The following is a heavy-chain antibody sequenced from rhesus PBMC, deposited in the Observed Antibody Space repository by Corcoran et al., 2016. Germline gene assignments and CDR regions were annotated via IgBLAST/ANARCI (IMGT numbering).Heavy chain of an antibody. CDR2: IYGSGSST. CDR1: GGSISSSH. CDR3: AREGDSGFRLDYFDY. V-gene: IGHV4-169*02. Sequence: QLQLQESGPGLVKPSETLSVTCAVSGGSISSSHWSWSRQGPGKGRGGIGYIYGSGSSTNYNPSLMSRVTLSVDTSKNQLSLKLSSVTTADTAVYYCAREGDSGFRLDYFDYWGQGVLVTVSS. D-gene: IGHD3S6*01. J-gene: IGHJ4*01.